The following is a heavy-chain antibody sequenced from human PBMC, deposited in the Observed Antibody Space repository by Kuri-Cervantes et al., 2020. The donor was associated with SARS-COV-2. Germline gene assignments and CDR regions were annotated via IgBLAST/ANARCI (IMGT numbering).Heavy chain of an antibody. V-gene: IGHV3-30*02. CDR3: AKDQVRYDRGPFDY. J-gene: IGHJ4*02. D-gene: IGHD3-22*01. Sequence: GESLKISCAASGFTFSSYAMHWVRQAPGKGLEWVAFIRNDGSNKYYADSVKGRFTISRDNSKNTLYLQMNSLRAEDTAVYYCAKDQVRYDRGPFDYWGQGTLVTVSS. CDR1: GFTFSSYA. CDR2: IRNDGSNK.